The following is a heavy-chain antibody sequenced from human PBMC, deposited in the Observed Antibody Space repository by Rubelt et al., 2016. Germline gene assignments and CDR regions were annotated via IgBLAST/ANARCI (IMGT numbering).Heavy chain of an antibody. CDR3: AREEGGALGFDY. Sequence: VQLVESGGGLVQPGGSLRLSCAASGFTFSSYAMHWVRQAPGKGLEWVAVISYDGSNKQHARSWKGRFTIAGDKSMNTRYLQMNSLGAEDTAVYYCAREEGGALGFDYWGQGTLVTVSS. CDR1: GFTFSSYA. CDR2: ISYDGSNK. D-gene: IGHD3-16*01. J-gene: IGHJ4*02. V-gene: IGHV3-30*04.